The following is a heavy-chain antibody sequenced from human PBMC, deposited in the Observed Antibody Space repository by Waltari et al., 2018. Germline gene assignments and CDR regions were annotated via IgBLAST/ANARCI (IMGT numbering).Heavy chain of an antibody. CDR2: FDPEDGET. V-gene: IGHV1-24*01. D-gene: IGHD5-18*01. Sequence: QVQLVQSGAEVKKPGASVKVSCKVSGSTLPELSRHWVRQAPGKGLEWMGGFDPEDGETIYAQKFQGRVTMTEDTSTDTAYMELSSLRSEDTAVYYCATVTPGPWAFDIWGQGTMVTVSS. J-gene: IGHJ3*02. CDR3: ATVTPGPWAFDI. CDR1: GSTLPELS.